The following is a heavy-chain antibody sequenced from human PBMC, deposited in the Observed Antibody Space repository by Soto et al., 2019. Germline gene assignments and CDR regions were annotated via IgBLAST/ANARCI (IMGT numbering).Heavy chain of an antibody. Sequence: GASVTVSCKASGYTFTSYGISWVRQAPGQGLEWMGWISAYNGNTNYAQKLQGRVTMTTDTSTSTAYMELRSLRSDDMAVYYCASGLRFLEWWDLAYWGQGTLVTVSS. D-gene: IGHD3-3*01. V-gene: IGHV1-18*03. CDR3: ASGLRFLEWWDLAY. J-gene: IGHJ4*02. CDR1: GYTFTSYG. CDR2: ISAYNGNT.